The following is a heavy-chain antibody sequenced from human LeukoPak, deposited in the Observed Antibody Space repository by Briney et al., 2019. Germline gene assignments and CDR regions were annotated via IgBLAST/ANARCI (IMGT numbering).Heavy chain of an antibody. CDR2: ISGSGGST. J-gene: IGHJ4*02. CDR1: GFSFSSYA. CDR3: AEGSPRDQTDRHFDY. Sequence: GGSLRLSCAASGFSFSSYAMSWVRQAPGKGLEWVSAISGSGGSTYYADSVKGRFTISRDNSKNTLYLQMNSLRAEDTAVYYCAEGSPRDQTDRHFDYWGQGTLVTVSS. D-gene: IGHD2-2*01. V-gene: IGHV3-23*01.